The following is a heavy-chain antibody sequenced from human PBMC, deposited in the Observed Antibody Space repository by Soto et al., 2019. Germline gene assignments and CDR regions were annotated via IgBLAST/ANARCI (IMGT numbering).Heavy chain of an antibody. D-gene: IGHD3-3*01. Sequence: GASLKISCKGSGYSFTSYWIGWVRQMPGKGLEWMGIIYPGDSDTRYSPSFQGQVTISADKSISTAYLQWSSLKASDTAMYYCARQSSSVFVYGCGAHRDLHYFWGRG. J-gene: IGHJ2*01. CDR2: IYPGDSDT. CDR1: GYSFTSYW. V-gene: IGHV5-51*01. CDR3: ARQSSSVFVYGCGAHRDLHYF.